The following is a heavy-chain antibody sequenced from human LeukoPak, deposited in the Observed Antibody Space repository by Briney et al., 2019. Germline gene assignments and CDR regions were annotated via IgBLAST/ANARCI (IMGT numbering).Heavy chain of an antibody. CDR1: GFPFSDSY. CDR2: TSSGRAM. J-gene: IGHJ4*02. V-gene: IGHV3-11*01. D-gene: IGHD5-12*01. Sequence: GGSLRLSCAASGFPFSDSYMSWVRQAPGRGLEWVSYTSSGRAMYYADSVEGRFTISRDNAKNSLYLQMNSLRVEDTAVYYCTRDASGYLRFDYWGQGTLVTVSS. CDR3: TRDASGYLRFDY.